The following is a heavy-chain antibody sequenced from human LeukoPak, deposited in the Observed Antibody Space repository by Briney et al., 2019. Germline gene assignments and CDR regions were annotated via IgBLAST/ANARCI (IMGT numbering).Heavy chain of an antibody. CDR1: GFSFSTYT. V-gene: IGHV3-48*02. CDR3: ARARRYRSSWYHDY. Sequence: GGSLSLLRGLSGFSFSTYTMNWVRQAPGKGLDWVSYISSSSSTIYYADSVKGRFTISRDNANNSLYLQMNSLRDEDTAVYYCARARRYRSSWYHDYWGQGSLVTVSS. CDR2: ISSSSSTI. J-gene: IGHJ4*02. D-gene: IGHD6-13*01.